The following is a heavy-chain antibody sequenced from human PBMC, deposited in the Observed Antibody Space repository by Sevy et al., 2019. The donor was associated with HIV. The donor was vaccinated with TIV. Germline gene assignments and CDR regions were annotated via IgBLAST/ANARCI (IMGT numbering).Heavy chain of an antibody. V-gene: IGHV3-13*01. J-gene: IGHJ3*02. CDR3: ARGGRSDAFDI. Sequence: GGSLRLSCAASGFTFSSYDMHWVRQATGKGLEWVSAIGTAGDTYYPGSVKGRFTISRENAKNSLYLQMNSLRAGDTAVYYCARGGRSDAFDIWGQGTMVTVSS. CDR1: GFTFSSYD. CDR2: IGTAGDT.